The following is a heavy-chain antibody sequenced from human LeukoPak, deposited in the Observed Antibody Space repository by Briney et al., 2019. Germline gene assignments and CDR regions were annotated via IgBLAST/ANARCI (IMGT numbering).Heavy chain of an antibody. J-gene: IGHJ4*02. Sequence: QSGGSLRLSCAASGFTFSSYVMHWVRQAPGKGLEWVAVISYDGRNEYYGDSVKGRFSISRDNSKNTLYLQMNSLRAEDTAVYYCAKGEDSSSWIVDFWGQGTLVTVSS. CDR2: ISYDGRNE. CDR3: AKGEDSSSWIVDF. V-gene: IGHV3-30*04. D-gene: IGHD6-13*01. CDR1: GFTFSSYV.